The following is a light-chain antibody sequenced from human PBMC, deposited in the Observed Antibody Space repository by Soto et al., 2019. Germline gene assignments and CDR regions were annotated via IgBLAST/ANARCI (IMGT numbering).Light chain of an antibody. CDR2: DAS. Sequence: DIQMTQSPSTLSASVGDRVTITCRASQSVNSWLAWYQQKPGKAPKVLIYDASSLESGVPSRFSGSGSGTDFTLTISSLQPEDFATYYCQQSYRTPPITFGQGTRLEIK. CDR1: QSVNSW. CDR3: QQSYRTPPIT. V-gene: IGKV1-39*01. J-gene: IGKJ5*01.